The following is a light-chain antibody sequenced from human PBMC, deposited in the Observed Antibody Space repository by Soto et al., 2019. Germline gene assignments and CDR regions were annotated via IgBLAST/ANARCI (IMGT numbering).Light chain of an antibody. J-gene: IGKJ5*01. CDR3: QHYVNYPPNT. CDR2: GVS. CDR1: QSVSSSY. Sequence: EIVLTQSPGTLSLSPGERATLSCRASQSVSSSYLAWYQQKPGQAPRLLIYGVSSRATGIPARFSGSGAGTDFTLTISSLEPEDFAVYYCQHYVNYPPNTFGQGTRLDIK. V-gene: IGKV3-20*01.